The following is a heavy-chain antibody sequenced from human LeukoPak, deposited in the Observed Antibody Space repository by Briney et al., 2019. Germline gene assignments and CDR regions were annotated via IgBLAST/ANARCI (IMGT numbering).Heavy chain of an antibody. Sequence: ASVKVSCKASGYTFTGYYMHWMRQAPGQGLEWMGWINPNSGGTNYAQKFQGWVTMTRDTSISTAYMELSRLRSDDTAVYYCARVALRRGVGATSYYYGMDVWGQGTTVTVSS. CDR3: ARVALRRGVGATSYYYGMDV. J-gene: IGHJ6*02. V-gene: IGHV1-2*04. CDR2: INPNSGGT. CDR1: GYTFTGYY. D-gene: IGHD1-26*01.